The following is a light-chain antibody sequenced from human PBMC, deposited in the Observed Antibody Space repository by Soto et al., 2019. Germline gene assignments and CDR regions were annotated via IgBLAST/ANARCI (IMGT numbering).Light chain of an antibody. CDR1: SGSVSTKFY. CDR2: NTN. V-gene: IGLV8-61*01. CDR3: GLYIGSGMSVV. Sequence: QAVVTQEPSFSVSPGGTVTLTCGLSSGSVSTKFYPSWYQQTPGQAPRTLIYNTNIRSSGVPGRFSGSILGNKAALTITGAQADDECDYYCGLYIGSGMSVVFGGGTKLTVL. J-gene: IGLJ3*02.